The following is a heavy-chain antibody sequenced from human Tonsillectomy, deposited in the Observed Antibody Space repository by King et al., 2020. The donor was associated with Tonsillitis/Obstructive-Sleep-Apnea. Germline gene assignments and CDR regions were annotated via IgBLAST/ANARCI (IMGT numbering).Heavy chain of an antibody. V-gene: IGHV1-18*01. D-gene: IGHD1-26*01. J-gene: IGHJ5*02. Sequence: VQLVQSGAEVKKPGASVKVSCKASGYTFTNYGISWVRQAPGQGLEWMGWISAYNGNTNYTQKLQGRVTMTTDTSTSTAYMELRRLSSDDTAVYYCARDRVSYYLHWSDPWGQGTLVTVSS. CDR2: ISAYNGNT. CDR3: ARDRVSYYLHWSDP. CDR1: GYTFTNYG.